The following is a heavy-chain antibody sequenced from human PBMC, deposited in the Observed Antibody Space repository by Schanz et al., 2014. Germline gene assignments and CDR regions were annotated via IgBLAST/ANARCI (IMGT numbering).Heavy chain of an antibody. V-gene: IGHV3-23*01. Sequence: EVQLLESGGGLIQPGGSLRLSCAASGFIFGSSVMAWVRQAPGKGLEWVSGITGASDHIDYAESVKGRFTISRDNSKNTLYLQMDSLRAEDTAVYFSAKKVPAYNPFDSWGQGTLVTVSS. CDR2: ITGASDHI. CDR3: AKKVPAYNPFDS. CDR1: GFIFGSSV. D-gene: IGHD1-1*01. J-gene: IGHJ4*02.